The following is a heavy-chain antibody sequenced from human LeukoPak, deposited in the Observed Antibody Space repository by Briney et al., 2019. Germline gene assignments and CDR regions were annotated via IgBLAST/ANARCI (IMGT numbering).Heavy chain of an antibody. CDR2: IYNRVPT. CDR1: GVSISRFY. V-gene: IGHV4-4*09. CDR3: VQTTGWPGFDY. D-gene: IGHD6-19*01. J-gene: IGHJ4*02. Sequence: SETLSLTCTTSGVSISRFYWSWVRQPPGKGLEWIASIYNRVPTFFNPSLKSRATISVDTSKGQFSLQLASVTAADTAVYYCVQTTGWPGFDYWGQGILVTVSS.